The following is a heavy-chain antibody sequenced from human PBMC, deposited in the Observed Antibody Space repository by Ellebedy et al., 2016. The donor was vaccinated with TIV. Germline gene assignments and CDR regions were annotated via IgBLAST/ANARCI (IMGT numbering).Heavy chain of an antibody. D-gene: IGHD3-10*01. V-gene: IGHV3-48*01. CDR2: IDDPSTTL. CDR3: ARYGSGSDYKDPFDY. CDR1: GFAFSRYV. Sequence: GESLKISXEASGFAFSRYVMGWVRQAPGKGLEWVSKIDDPSTTLYYEDSVRGRFTISRDDVNNLLYLQMASLRVDDTAVYFCARYGSGSDYKDPFDYWGQGTQVTVSS. J-gene: IGHJ4*02.